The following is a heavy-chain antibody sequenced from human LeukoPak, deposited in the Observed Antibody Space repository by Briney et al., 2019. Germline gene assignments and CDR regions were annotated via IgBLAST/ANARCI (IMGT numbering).Heavy chain of an antibody. V-gene: IGHV3-23*01. J-gene: IGHJ4*02. Sequence: GGSLRLSCAASGFTFSSYAMSWVRQAPGKGLEWVSTVGGGGEYTYYADSVKGRFIISRDNSKNTFYLQMNSLRAEDTAVYYCAKVLSGSQDYWGQGTLVTVFS. CDR1: GFTFSSYA. CDR3: AKVLSGSQDY. D-gene: IGHD1-26*01. CDR2: VGGGGEYT.